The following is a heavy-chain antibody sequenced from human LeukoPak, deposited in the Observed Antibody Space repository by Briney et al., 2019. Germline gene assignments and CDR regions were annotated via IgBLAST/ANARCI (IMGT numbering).Heavy chain of an antibody. D-gene: IGHD3-9*01. V-gene: IGHV3-23*01. J-gene: IGHJ4*02. Sequence: GGSLRLSCAASGFTFSNYAMSWVRQAPGKGLEWVSSITGSGGSTCYADSVKGRFTISRDNSRNTLHLQMNSLRAEDTAVYSCAKASLRYFDWFSDYWGQGTLVTVSS. CDR3: AKASLRYFDWFSDY. CDR2: ITGSGGST. CDR1: GFTFSNYA.